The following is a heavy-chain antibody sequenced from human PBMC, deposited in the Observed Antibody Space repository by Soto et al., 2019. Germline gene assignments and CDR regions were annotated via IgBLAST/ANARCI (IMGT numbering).Heavy chain of an antibody. CDR3: ARRDASASDRWFDP. J-gene: IGHJ5*02. D-gene: IGHD3-10*01. Sequence: EVQLLQSGGGLIQPGGALRLSCAASGFTFNTYHMTWFRQAPGKGLEWVSTVSDSGSSTYYADSAKGRFTISRDNSKNTLYLQMNSLRAGDTAVYYCARRDASASDRWFDPWGQGTLVTVYS. CDR2: VSDSGSST. V-gene: IGHV3-23*01. CDR1: GFTFNTYH.